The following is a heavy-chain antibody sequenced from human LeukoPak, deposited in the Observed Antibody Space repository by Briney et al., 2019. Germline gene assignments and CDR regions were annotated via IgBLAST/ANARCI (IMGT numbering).Heavy chain of an antibody. Sequence: GGALRLSCAASGVTFSDYYMSWIRQAPGGGGEWGSYISSSGSSIYYADSVKGRFTTSRDNARTSLSLQMNSLRAEDTPVYYCARDDHYPGSGSYTGYWGQGTLLTVSS. V-gene: IGHV3-11*01. J-gene: IGHJ4*02. CDR2: ISSSGSSI. D-gene: IGHD3-10*01. CDR3: ARDDHYPGSGSYTGY. CDR1: GVTFSDYY.